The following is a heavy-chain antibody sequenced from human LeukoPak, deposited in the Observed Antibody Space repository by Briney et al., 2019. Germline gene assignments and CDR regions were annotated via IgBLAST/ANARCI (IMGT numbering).Heavy chain of an antibody. CDR2: IGDIAVYT. CDR1: GFTFSSYA. CDR3: ARDGYSGYGYYFDY. D-gene: IGHD5-12*01. V-gene: IGHV3-23*01. J-gene: IGHJ4*02. Sequence: PGGSLRLSCAASGFTFSSYAMNWVRQAPGKGLEWVSGIGDIAVYTYYADSVKGRFTISRDNSRNTVYLQVNSLRAEDTAVYYCARDGYSGYGYYFDYWGQGILVTVSS.